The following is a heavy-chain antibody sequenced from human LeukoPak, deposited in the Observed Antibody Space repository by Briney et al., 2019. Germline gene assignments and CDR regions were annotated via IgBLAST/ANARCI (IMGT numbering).Heavy chain of an antibody. CDR3: ARYRNGYDY. V-gene: IGHV3-48*02. D-gene: IGHD1-1*01. Sequence: PGGSLSLSCAASGFTFSTYSMNWVRQAPGKGLEWVSYISSGSSTKDYADSVKGRFTISRDNAKNSLCLQMDSLRDEDTAVYYCARYRNGYDYWGQGTLVTVSS. CDR2: ISSGSSTK. CDR1: GFTFSTYS. J-gene: IGHJ4*02.